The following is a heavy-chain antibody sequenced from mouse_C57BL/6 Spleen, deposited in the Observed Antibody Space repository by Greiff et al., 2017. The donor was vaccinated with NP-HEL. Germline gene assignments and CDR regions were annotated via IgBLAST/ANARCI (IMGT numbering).Heavy chain of an antibody. CDR2: IDPNSGGT. CDR3: ARSYYGSSTNYFDY. D-gene: IGHD1-1*01. V-gene: IGHV1-72*01. CDR1: GYTFTSYW. Sequence: VKQSCKASGYTFTSYWMHWVKQRPGRGLEWIGRIDPNSGGTKYNEKFKSKATLTVDKPSSTAYMQLSSLTSEDSAVYYCARSYYGSSTNYFDYWGQGTTLTVSS. J-gene: IGHJ2*01.